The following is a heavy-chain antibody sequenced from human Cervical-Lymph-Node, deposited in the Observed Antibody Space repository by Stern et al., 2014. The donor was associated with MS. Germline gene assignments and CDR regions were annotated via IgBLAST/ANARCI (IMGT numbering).Heavy chain of an antibody. CDR1: GDSISGSTDW. CDR2: VNHRGAT. Sequence: LQLQESGPGLVRPSGTLSLTCGVSGDSISGSTDWGSWVRQPPGKGLEWIGEVNHRGATTYNPSLQNRVTLSVEQANKQFCLNLNPVTAADTAVYYCARVKWYFDLWGRGTLVTVSS. D-gene: IGHD2-21*01. CDR3: ARVKWYFDL. J-gene: IGHJ2*01. V-gene: IGHV4-4*02.